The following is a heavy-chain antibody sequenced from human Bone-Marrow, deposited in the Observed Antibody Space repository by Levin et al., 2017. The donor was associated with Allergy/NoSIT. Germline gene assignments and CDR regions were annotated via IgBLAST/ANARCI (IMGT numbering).Heavy chain of an antibody. CDR3: ARDPGTYDFWEGIDY. CDR2: INHSGNT. CDR1: GGSLSGYY. Sequence: SETLSLICGVQGGSLSGYYWNWIRQAPGKGLEWIGEINHSGNTNYNPSVKSRVTISVDTSKKQISLRLSSVTAADTAVYYCARDPGTYDFWEGIDYWGQGTLVTVSS. J-gene: IGHJ4*02. D-gene: IGHD3-3*01. V-gene: IGHV4-34*01.